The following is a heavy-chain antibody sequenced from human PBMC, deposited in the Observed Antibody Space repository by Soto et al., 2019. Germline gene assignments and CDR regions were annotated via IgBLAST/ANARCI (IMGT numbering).Heavy chain of an antibody. Sequence: QVQLVESGGGVVQPGRSLRLSCAASGFTFSSYGMHWVRQAPGKGLEWVAVIWYDGSNKYYADSVKGRFTISRDNSKNTLDLQLSSLRAEDAAVYYCARLGRYDGDYWGQGTLVTVSS. V-gene: IGHV3-33*01. J-gene: IGHJ4*02. CDR1: GFTFSSYG. CDR3: ARLGRYDGDY. CDR2: IWYDGSNK. D-gene: IGHD2-2*01.